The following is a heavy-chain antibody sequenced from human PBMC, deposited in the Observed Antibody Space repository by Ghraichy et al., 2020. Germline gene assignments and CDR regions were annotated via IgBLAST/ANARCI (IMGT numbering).Heavy chain of an antibody. J-gene: IGHJ5*02. CDR2: IYYSGST. D-gene: IGHD6-19*01. CDR3: VRVAVAGTWWFDP. Sequence: SETLSLTCTVSGGSISSYYWSWLRQPPGKGLEWIGCIYYSGSTNYNPSLKSRVTISVDTSKNQFSLKLSSVTAADTAVYYCVRVAVAGTWWFDPWGQGTLVTVSS. V-gene: IGHV4-59*01. CDR1: GGSISSYY.